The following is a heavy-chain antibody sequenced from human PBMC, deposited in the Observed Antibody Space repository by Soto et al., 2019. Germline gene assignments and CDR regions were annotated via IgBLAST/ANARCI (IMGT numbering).Heavy chain of an antibody. CDR1: GFTFDDYA. CDR2: ISWNSGSI. J-gene: IGHJ3*02. D-gene: IGHD5-12*01. CDR3: AKDTVATIISAFDI. V-gene: IGHV3-9*01. Sequence: VQLVESGGGLVQPGRSLRLSCAASGFTFDDYAMHWVRQAPGKGLEWVSGISWNSGSIGYADSVKGRFTISRDNAKNSLYLQMNSLRAEDTALYYCAKDTVATIISAFDIWGQGTMVTVSS.